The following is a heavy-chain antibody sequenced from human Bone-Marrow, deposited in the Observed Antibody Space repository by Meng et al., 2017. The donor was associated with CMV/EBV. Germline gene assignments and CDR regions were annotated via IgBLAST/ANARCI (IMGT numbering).Heavy chain of an antibody. CDR2: INTSGGST. Sequence: VQLVQSGAEVKKPGASLKVSCTSSGYTFTSYYMHWVRQAPGQGLEWMGIINTSGGSTSYAQKFQGRVTMTRDTSTSTVYMELSSLRSEDTAMYYCARSRTRSSPGWNYYFDYWGQGSLVTVSS. CDR1: GYTFTSYY. V-gene: IGHV1-46*01. J-gene: IGHJ4*02. CDR3: ARSRTRSSPGWNYYFDY. D-gene: IGHD2-2*01.